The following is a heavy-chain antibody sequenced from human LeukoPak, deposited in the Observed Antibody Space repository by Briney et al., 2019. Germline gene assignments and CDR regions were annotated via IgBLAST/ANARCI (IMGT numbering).Heavy chain of an antibody. D-gene: IGHD5-12*01. Sequence: AETLTLTCTASGFTISSYYMSWIRQAPGKGLEWIARNYTCGSTNDNPSLKSRDSKSVDTSENQYAQKRSSVTAADTAGYYCGRLPLATYYYYRMDVW. CDR2: NYTCGST. CDR1: GFTISSYY. J-gene: IGHJ6*01. CDR3: GRLPLATYYYYRMDV. V-gene: IGHV4-4*07.